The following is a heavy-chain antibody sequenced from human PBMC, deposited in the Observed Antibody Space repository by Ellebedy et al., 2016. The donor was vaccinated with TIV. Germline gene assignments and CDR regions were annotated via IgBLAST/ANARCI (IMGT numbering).Heavy chain of an antibody. V-gene: IGHV3-15*01. Sequence: GESLKISCAASGFSFITAWMSWVRQAPGKGQEWVDRIKSRPEGETTEYSAPVKGRFTISRDDSKNTVYLQMNSLQPEDTGIYYCNWYYYNRFDPWGQGTLVTVSS. D-gene: IGHD1-7*01. CDR3: NWYYYNRFDP. CDR1: GFSFITAW. J-gene: IGHJ5*02. CDR2: IKSRPEGETT.